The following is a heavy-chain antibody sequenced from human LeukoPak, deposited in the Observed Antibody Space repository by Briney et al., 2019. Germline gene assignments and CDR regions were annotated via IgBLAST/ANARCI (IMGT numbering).Heavy chain of an antibody. Sequence: AGGSLRLSCAASGFTFSSYGMHWVRQAPGKGLEWVAFIRYDGSNKYYADSVKGRFTISRDNSKNTLYLQMNSLRVEDTAVYYCGRDLIGTAASWDSWGQGTLVTVSS. J-gene: IGHJ4*02. CDR1: GFTFSSYG. D-gene: IGHD6-25*01. V-gene: IGHV3-30*02. CDR2: IRYDGSNK. CDR3: GRDLIGTAASWDS.